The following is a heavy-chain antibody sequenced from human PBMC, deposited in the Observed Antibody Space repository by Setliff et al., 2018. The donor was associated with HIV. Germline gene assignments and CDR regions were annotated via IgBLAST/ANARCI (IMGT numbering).Heavy chain of an antibody. CDR2: IYHSEYT. CDR1: GGSISSDNW. Sequence: PSETLSLTCAVSGGSISSDNWWTWVRQPPGKGLEWIGEIYHSEYTNYNASLKSRVSMSVDKSKNQFSLKLTSVTAADTAVYYCARGHCSGTNRYGVDYYGMDVWGQGTTVTVSS. D-gene: IGHD2-2*01. V-gene: IGHV4-4*02. J-gene: IGHJ6*02. CDR3: ARGHCSGTNRYGVDYYGMDV.